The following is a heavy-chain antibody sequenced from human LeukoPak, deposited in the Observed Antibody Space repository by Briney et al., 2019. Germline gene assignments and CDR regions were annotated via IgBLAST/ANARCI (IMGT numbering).Heavy chain of an antibody. J-gene: IGHJ4*02. CDR2: IYYSGST. V-gene: IGHV4-30-4*01. CDR1: GGSISSGDYS. D-gene: IGHD3-10*01. CDR3: ARDSMVRGVIILDY. Sequence: SETLSLTCTVSGGSISSGDYSWSWLRQPPGKGLEWIGYIYYSGSTYYNPSLKSRVTMSVDTSKNQFSLKLSSVTAADTAVYYCARDSMVRGVIILDYWGQGTLVTVSS.